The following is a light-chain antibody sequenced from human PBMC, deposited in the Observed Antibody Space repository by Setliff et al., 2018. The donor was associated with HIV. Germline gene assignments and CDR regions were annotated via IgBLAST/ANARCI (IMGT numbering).Light chain of an antibody. CDR3: SSYASSNTLP. Sequence: QSALTQPASVSGSPGQSITISCTGTSSDVGGYSHVSWYQQHPGKAPKLIIYEVRNRPSGVSNRFSGSKSGNTASLTIFGLQAEDEADYYCSSYASSNTLPFGTGTKVTVL. CDR1: SSDVGGYSH. J-gene: IGLJ1*01. V-gene: IGLV2-14*01. CDR2: EVR.